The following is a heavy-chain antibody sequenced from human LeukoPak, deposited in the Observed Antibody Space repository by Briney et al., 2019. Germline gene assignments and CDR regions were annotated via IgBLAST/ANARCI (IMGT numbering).Heavy chain of an antibody. CDR3: AKDRGRDGYNEY. CDR1: GLTFSSYA. Sequence: GGPVRLPCAASGLTFSSYAMSWVPQAPGKGLEWVSAISGSGGSTYCADSVKGLFTISRDNYKNPLYLQMNSLRAEDTAVYYCAKDRGRDGYNEYWCQGTLVTVSS. CDR2: ISGSGGST. V-gene: IGHV3-23*01. J-gene: IGHJ4*02. D-gene: IGHD5-24*01.